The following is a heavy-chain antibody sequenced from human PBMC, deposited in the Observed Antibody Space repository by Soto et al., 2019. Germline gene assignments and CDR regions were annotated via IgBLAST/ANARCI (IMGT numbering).Heavy chain of an antibody. CDR1: GFTFSSYS. CDR3: ARDFKESQYYYYCMDV. J-gene: IGHJ6*03. V-gene: IGHV3-21*06. D-gene: IGHD3-10*01. CDR2: ISSCIYT. Sequence: EGQLVESGGGLVKPGGSLRLSCVVSGFTFSSYSMNWVRQAPGKGLEWVSSISSCIYTYYADSVKGRFTISRDNAKNSVYLQMNSLRAEDTAVYYCARDFKESQYYYYCMDVWGKGTTVTVSS.